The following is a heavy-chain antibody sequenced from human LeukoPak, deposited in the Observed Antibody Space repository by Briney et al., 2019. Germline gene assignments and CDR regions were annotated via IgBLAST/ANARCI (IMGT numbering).Heavy chain of an antibody. CDR3: ARSYYDSSPDY. CDR2: INPNSGGT. CDR1: GYTFTSYG. Sequence: ASVKVSCKASGYTFTSYGISWVRQAPGQGLEWMGWINPNSGGTNYAQKFQGRVTMTRDTSISTAYMELSRLRSDDTAVYYCARSYYDSSPDYWSQGTLVTVSS. D-gene: IGHD3-22*01. J-gene: IGHJ4*02. V-gene: IGHV1-2*02.